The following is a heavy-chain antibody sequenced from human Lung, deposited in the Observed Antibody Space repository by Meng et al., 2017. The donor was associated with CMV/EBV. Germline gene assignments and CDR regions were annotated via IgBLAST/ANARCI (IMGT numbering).Heavy chain of an antibody. CDR1: GFTFSTFG. D-gene: IGHD4-11*01. J-gene: IGHJ6*02. Sequence: GESLKISCAASGFTFSTFGIHWVRQAPGKGLEWVAFIRDTGYSKYYADSVKGRFTISRDNSKNTLYLQMDSLRAEDTAVYYCAKDMTTTYYYYVMDVWGQGTTVTVSS. V-gene: IGHV3-30*02. CDR3: AKDMTTTYYYYVMDV. CDR2: IRDTGYSK.